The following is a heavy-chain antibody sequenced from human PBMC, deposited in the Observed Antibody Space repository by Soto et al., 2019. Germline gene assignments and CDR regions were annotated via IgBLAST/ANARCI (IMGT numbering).Heavy chain of an antibody. V-gene: IGHV2-5*02. CDR3: AHIMITFGGVSALDAFDF. J-gene: IGHJ3*01. CDR1: GFSLSTSRVG. D-gene: IGHD3-16*01. CDR2: IYWDDDK. Sequence: SGPTLVNPTQTLTLTCTFSGFSLSTSRVGVGWIRQPPGKALEWLAIIYWDDDKRYSPSLESRPAITKDTSKNQVVLTMTNLDPEDTATYYCAHIMITFGGVSALDAFDFWGQGTMVTVSS.